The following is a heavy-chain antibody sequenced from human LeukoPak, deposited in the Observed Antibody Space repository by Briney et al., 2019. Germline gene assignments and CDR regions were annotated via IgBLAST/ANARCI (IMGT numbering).Heavy chain of an antibody. D-gene: IGHD6-13*01. CDR1: GYTFTNYD. CDR3: ARGTISGSSSFDP. Sequence: VASVKVSCKASGYTFTNYDINWVRQATGQGLEWMGWVNPNSGNRGYAQKFQGRLTITRNTSISTAYLDLSSLRSDDTAVYYCARGTISGSSSFDPWGQGTLVTVSS. J-gene: IGHJ5*02. V-gene: IGHV1-8*03. CDR2: VNPNSGNR.